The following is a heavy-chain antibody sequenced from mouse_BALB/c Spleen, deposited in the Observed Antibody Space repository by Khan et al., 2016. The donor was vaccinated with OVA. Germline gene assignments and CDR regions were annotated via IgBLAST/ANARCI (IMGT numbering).Heavy chain of an antibody. Sequence: QIQLVQSGAELKKSGETVKISCKASGYTFTDYSMHWVKQAPGKGLKWMGWINTETGEPTYADDFKGRFAFSLETSASTAYLQINNLKNEDTATYFCARDRYDYFDYWGQGTTLTVSS. V-gene: IGHV9-2-1*01. CDR1: GYTFTDYS. CDR2: INTETGEP. CDR3: ARDRYDYFDY. D-gene: IGHD2-14*01. J-gene: IGHJ2*01.